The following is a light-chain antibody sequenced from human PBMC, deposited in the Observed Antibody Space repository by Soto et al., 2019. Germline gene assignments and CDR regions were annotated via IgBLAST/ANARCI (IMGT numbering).Light chain of an antibody. J-gene: IGKJ1*01. CDR3: QQYGNPPLT. CDR1: EIVLSSY. Sequence: DIVLTQSPGILSLSPGEPVTLSCRASEIVLSSYVAWYQQRPGQAPRLLIYGASSRASGIPGRFSGSGSGTDFTLTISRLEPEDFAVYYCQQYGNPPLTFGQGTTVEFK. CDR2: GAS. V-gene: IGKV3-20*01.